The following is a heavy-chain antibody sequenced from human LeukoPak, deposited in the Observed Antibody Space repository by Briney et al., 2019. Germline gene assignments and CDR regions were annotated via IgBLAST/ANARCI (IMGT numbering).Heavy chain of an antibody. V-gene: IGHV3-23*01. Sequence: GGSLRLSCAASGFSFNTYSMNWVRQAPGKGLEWVCSITKSGDSTYYADTVRGRFTMSRDNSKNTLYLQMNSLRAEDTAVYHCAKGQGYSTSGWYFDYWGHGTLVTVSS. D-gene: IGHD2-2*01. J-gene: IGHJ4*01. CDR3: AKGQGYSTSGWYFDY. CDR1: GFSFNTYS. CDR2: ITKSGDST.